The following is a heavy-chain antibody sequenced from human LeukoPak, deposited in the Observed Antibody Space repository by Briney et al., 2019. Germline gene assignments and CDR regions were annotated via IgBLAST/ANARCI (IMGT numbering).Heavy chain of an antibody. J-gene: IGHJ5*02. CDR2: IIPIFGTA. D-gene: IGHD2-15*01. Sequence: EASVKVSCKASGGTFSSYAISWVRQAPGQGLEWMGRIIPIFGTANYAQKFQGRVTMTTDESTSTAYMELSSLRSEDTAVYYCAREGRYCSGGSCLNWFDPWGQGTLVTVSS. V-gene: IGHV1-69*05. CDR1: GGTFSSYA. CDR3: AREGRYCSGGSCLNWFDP.